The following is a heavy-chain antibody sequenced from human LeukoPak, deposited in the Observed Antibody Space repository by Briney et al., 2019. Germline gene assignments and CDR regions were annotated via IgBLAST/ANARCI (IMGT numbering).Heavy chain of an antibody. CDR2: ISYDGSNK. CDR1: GFTFSSYA. V-gene: IGHV3-30*04. CDR3: AKDGTGCGGDCYSDY. J-gene: IGHJ4*02. D-gene: IGHD2-21*02. Sequence: GGSLRLSCAASGFTFSSYAMHWVRQAPGKGLEWVAVISYDGSNKYYADSVKGRFTISRDNSKNTLYLQMNSLRAEDTALYYCAKDGTGCGGDCYSDYWGQGTLVTVSS.